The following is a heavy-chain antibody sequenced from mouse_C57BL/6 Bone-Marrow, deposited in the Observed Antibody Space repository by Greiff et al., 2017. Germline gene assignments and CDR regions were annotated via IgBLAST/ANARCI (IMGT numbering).Heavy chain of an antibody. CDR3: ARDEGNSAWFAY. V-gene: IGHV5-4*01. J-gene: IGHJ3*01. CDR1: GFTFSSYA. CDR2: ISYGGSYT. Sequence: EVQRVESGGGLVKPGGSLKLSCAASGFTFSSYAMSWVRQTPEKRLEWVATISYGGSYTYYPDNVKGRFTISRDNAKNNLYLQMSHLKSEDTAMYYCARDEGNSAWFAYRGQGTLVTVSA.